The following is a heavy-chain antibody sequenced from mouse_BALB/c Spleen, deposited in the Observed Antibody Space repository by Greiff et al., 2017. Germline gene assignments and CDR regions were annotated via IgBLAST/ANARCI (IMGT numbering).Heavy chain of an antibody. CDR1: GDSITSGY. CDR3: ARYYYGYERNYAMDY. V-gene: IGHV3-8*02. D-gene: IGHD1-2*01. Sequence: EVKLVESGPSLVKPSQTLSLTCSVTGDSITSGYWNWIRKFPGNKLEYMGYISYSGSTYYNPSLKSRISITRDTSKNQYYLQLNSVTTEDTATYYCARYYYGYERNYAMDYWGQGTSVTVSS. CDR2: ISYSGST. J-gene: IGHJ4*01.